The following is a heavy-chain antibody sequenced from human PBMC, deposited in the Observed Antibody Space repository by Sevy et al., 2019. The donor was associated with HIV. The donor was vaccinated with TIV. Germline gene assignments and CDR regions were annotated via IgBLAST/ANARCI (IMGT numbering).Heavy chain of an antibody. D-gene: IGHD3-22*01. CDR1: GFTFSSYS. CDR2: ISSSSSYI. V-gene: IGHV3-21*01. Sequence: GGSLRLSCAASGFTFSSYSMNWVRQAPGKGLEWVSSISSSSSYIYYADSVKGRFTISRDNAKDSLYLQMNSLRAEDTAVYYCERSYYYDSSGYYYFNWFDPWGQGTLVTVSS. CDR3: ERSYYYDSSGYYYFNWFDP. J-gene: IGHJ5*02.